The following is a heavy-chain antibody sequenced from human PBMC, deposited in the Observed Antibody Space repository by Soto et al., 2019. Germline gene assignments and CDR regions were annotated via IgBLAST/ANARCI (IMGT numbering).Heavy chain of an antibody. CDR3: ERDYGYAFDI. J-gene: IGHJ3*02. D-gene: IGHD5-18*01. Sequence: PXVFLRLSCAASGFSFSSYSTNWVRQAPGKGLEWVSYIISSSTIYYADSVKGRFTISRDNAKNSLHLQMNSLTDEDTAVYYCERDYGYAFDIWGQGTMVTVSS. CDR2: IISSSTI. CDR1: GFSFSSYS. V-gene: IGHV3-48*02.